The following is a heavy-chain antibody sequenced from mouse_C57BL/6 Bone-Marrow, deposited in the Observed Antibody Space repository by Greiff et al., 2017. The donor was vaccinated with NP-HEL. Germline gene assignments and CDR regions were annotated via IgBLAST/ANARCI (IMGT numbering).Heavy chain of an antibody. CDR3: ARPYDGYYVWFAY. V-gene: IGHV1-66*01. J-gene: IGHJ3*01. Sequence: QVQLQQSGPELVKPGASVKISCKASGYSFTSYYIHWVKQRPGQGLEWIGWIYPGSGNTKYNEKFKGKATLTADTSSSTAYMQLSSLTSEDSAVYYCARPYDGYYVWFAYWGQGTLVTVSA. CDR1: GYSFTSYY. D-gene: IGHD2-3*01. CDR2: IYPGSGNT.